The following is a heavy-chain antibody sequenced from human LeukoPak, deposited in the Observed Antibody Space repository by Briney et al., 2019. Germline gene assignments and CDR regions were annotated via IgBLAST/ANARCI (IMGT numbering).Heavy chain of an antibody. D-gene: IGHD3-22*01. Sequence: GGSLRLSCAASGFTFSRYWMSWVRQVPRKGLEWVANIKQDGGEIYYVDSVKGRFAISRDNAKSSLYLQMNSLRAGDTAVYYCARDKGDYDTSGSLFVFGGQGTPVTVSS. CDR1: GFTFSRYW. CDR2: IKQDGGEI. V-gene: IGHV3-7*03. CDR3: ARDKGDYDTSGSLFVF. J-gene: IGHJ4*02.